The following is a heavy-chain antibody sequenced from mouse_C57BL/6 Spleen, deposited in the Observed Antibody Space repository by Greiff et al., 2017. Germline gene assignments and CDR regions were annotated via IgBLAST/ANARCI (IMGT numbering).Heavy chain of an antibody. CDR3: AREGLGRYFDV. Sequence: QVQLKQPGAELVRPGSSVKLSCKASGYTFTSYWMHWVKQRPIQGLEWIGNIDPSDSETNYNQKFKGKATLTVDKSSSTAYMQLSSLTSEDSAVYYCAREGLGRYFDVWGTGTTVTVSS. CDR1: GYTFTSYW. D-gene: IGHD4-1*01. J-gene: IGHJ1*03. V-gene: IGHV1-52*01. CDR2: IDPSDSET.